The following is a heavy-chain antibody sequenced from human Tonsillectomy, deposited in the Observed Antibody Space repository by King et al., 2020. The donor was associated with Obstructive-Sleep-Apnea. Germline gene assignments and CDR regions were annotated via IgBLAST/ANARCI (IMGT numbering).Heavy chain of an antibody. CDR2: ISYDGSNK. CDR3: ARVYYDSSGYPSGAFDI. D-gene: IGHD3-22*01. CDR1: GFTFSSYA. J-gene: IGHJ3*02. V-gene: IGHV3-30*04. Sequence: QLVQSGGGVVQPGRSLRLSCAASGFTFSSYAMHWVRQAPGKGLEWVAVISYDGSNKYYADSVKGRFTISRDNSKNTLYLQMNSLRAEDTAVYYCARVYYDSSGYPSGAFDIWGQGTMVTVSS.